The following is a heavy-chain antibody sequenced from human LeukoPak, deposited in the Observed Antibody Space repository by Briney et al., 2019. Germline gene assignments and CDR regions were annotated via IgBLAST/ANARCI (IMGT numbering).Heavy chain of an antibody. D-gene: IGHD3-22*01. CDR2: IKSKTDSGTT. CDR1: GITFSNAW. V-gene: IGHV3-15*01. Sequence: GGSLRLSCAASGITFSNAWMSWVRQAPGKGLEWVGRIKSKTDSGTTDYAGPVKGRFTISRDDSKNMLYLQMNSLKTEDTAVYYCTTARLYYYDSSGYFPRWFDPWGQGTLVTVSS. CDR3: TTARLYYYDSSGYFPRWFDP. J-gene: IGHJ5*02.